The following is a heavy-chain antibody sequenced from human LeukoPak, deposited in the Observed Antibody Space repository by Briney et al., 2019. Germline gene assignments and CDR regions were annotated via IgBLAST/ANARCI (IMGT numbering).Heavy chain of an antibody. CDR3: ASSMVRGVIGY. Sequence: GGSLRLSCAASGFTFSDYYMSWIRQAPGKGLVWVSRINSDGSSTSYADSVKGRFTISRDNAKNTLYLQMNSLRAEDTAVYYCASSMVRGVIGYWGQGTLVTVSS. CDR1: GFTFSDYY. J-gene: IGHJ4*02. V-gene: IGHV3-74*01. CDR2: INSDGSST. D-gene: IGHD3-10*01.